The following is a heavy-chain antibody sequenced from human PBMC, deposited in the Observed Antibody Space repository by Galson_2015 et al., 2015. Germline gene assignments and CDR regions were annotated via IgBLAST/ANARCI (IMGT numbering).Heavy chain of an antibody. CDR3: ARQILDYDFWSGYYPTNFDY. CDR1: EFTFSSYY. V-gene: IGHV3-21*01. Sequence: SLRLSCAASEFTFSSYYMSWVCQAPGKGLEWVSSISSTTTYIYYADSVKGRFTISRDNAKNSLYLQMNSLGAEDTAVYYCARQILDYDFWSGYYPTNFDYWGQGTLVTVSS. CDR2: ISSTTTYI. J-gene: IGHJ4*02. D-gene: IGHD3-3*01.